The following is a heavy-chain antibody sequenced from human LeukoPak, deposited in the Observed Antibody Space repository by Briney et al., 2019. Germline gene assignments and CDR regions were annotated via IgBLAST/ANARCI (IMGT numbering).Heavy chain of an antibody. Sequence: SGTLSLTCTVSGGSISRYYWSGGRQPAGKGLEWIGRIYTSGSTNYNPSLESRVTMSVDTSKNQFSLKLSSVTAADTAVYYCARGPVDTAMVTHNYFDFWGQGTLVTVSS. V-gene: IGHV4-4*07. CDR3: ARGPVDTAMVTHNYFDF. J-gene: IGHJ4*02. CDR1: GGSISRYY. CDR2: IYTSGST. D-gene: IGHD5-18*01.